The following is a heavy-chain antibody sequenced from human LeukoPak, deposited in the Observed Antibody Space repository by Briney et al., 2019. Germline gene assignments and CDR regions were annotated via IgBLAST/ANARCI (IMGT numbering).Heavy chain of an antibody. CDR3: ARVLGDGDYVLDY. V-gene: IGHV1-69*05. CDR1: GGTFSSYA. J-gene: IGHJ4*02. Sequence: SVKVSCKASGGTFSSYAISWVRQAPGQGLEWMGGIIPIFGTANYAQKFQGGVTITTDESTSTAYMELSSLRSEDTAVYYCARVLGDGDYVLDYWGQGTLVTVSS. CDR2: IIPIFGTA. D-gene: IGHD4-17*01.